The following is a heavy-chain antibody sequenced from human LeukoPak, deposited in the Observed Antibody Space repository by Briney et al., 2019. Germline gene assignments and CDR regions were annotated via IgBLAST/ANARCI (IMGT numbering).Heavy chain of an antibody. J-gene: IGHJ4*02. D-gene: IGHD3-10*01. CDR1: GFTFSGSA. V-gene: IGHV3-73*01. Sequence: PGGSLRLSCAASGFTFSGSAMHWVRQASGKGLEWVGRIRSKANSYATAYAASVKGRFTISRDDSKNTAYLQMNSLKTEDTAVYYCTRQGLLWFGEGVWGQGTLVTVSS. CDR2: IRSKANSYAT. CDR3: TRQGLLWFGEGV.